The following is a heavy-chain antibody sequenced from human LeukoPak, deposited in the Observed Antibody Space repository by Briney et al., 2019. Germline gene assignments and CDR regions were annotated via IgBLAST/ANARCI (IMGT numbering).Heavy chain of an antibody. CDR3: ATDPTSGGTVTQDY. V-gene: IGHV1-24*01. D-gene: IGHD4-17*01. CDR1: GYTLTELS. Sequence: AASVKVSCKVSGYTLTELSMHWVRQAPGKGLEGMGGFDPEDGETIYAQKFQGRVTMTEDTSTDTAYMELSSLRSEDTAVYYCATDPTSGGTVTQDYWGQGTLVTVSS. J-gene: IGHJ4*02. CDR2: FDPEDGET.